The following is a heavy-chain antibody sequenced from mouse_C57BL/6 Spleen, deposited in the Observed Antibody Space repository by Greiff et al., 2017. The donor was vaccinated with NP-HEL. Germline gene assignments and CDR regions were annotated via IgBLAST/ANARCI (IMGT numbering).Heavy chain of an antibody. CDR3: AREDYSNYGGAMDY. J-gene: IGHJ4*01. V-gene: IGHV5-4*01. CDR2: ISDGGSYT. D-gene: IGHD2-5*01. Sequence: EVKRVESGGGLVKPGGSLKLSCAASGFTFSSYAMSWVRQTPEKRLEWVATISDGGSYTYYPDNVKGRFTISRDNAKNNLYLQMSHLKSEDTAMYYCAREDYSNYGGAMDYWGQGTSVTVSS. CDR1: GFTFSSYA.